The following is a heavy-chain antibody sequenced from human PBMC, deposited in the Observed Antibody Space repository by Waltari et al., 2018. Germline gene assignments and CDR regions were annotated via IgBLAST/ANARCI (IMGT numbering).Heavy chain of an antibody. CDR3: ASLRKTVTQGRGQFDY. CDR2: VPHIRNT. CDR1: GGSISSTNYF. D-gene: IGHD4-17*01. Sequence: QLQLHESGPGQVKPSETLSLTCTVSGGSISSTNYFWGWIRQPPGKGLAVIGGVPHIRNTYYNPSFMSRFPISVDKSKNQFSLKLSSVTAADTAVYYCASLRKTVTQGRGQFDYWGPGTLVTLSS. J-gene: IGHJ4*02. V-gene: IGHV4-39*01.